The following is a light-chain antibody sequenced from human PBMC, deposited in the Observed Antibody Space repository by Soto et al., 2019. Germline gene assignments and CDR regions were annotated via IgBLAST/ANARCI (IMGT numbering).Light chain of an antibody. CDR3: QQRSNWPPTWT. J-gene: IGKJ1*01. CDR1: QSIGGF. V-gene: IGKV3-11*01. Sequence: EIVLTQSPATLSLSPGERATLFCRASQSIGGFLAWYQQRPGQAPRRLIYEASNRPTGIPARFSGSGSGTDFTRTISSIEPEDFAVYYCQQRSNWPPTWTFGQGNKVEIK. CDR2: EAS.